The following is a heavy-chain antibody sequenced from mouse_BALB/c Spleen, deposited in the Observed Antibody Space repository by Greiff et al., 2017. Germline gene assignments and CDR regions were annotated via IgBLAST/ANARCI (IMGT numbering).Heavy chain of an antibody. D-gene: IGHD1-1*01. Sequence: EVQVVESGGGLVKPGGSLKLSCAASGFTFSSYAMSWVRQTPEKRLEWVASISSGGSTYYPDSVKGRFTISRDNARNILYLQMSSLRSEDTAMYYCARGQGYGSSYWYFDVWGAGTTVTVSS. V-gene: IGHV5-6-5*01. CDR1: GFTFSSYA. J-gene: IGHJ1*01. CDR2: ISSGGST. CDR3: ARGQGYGSSYWYFDV.